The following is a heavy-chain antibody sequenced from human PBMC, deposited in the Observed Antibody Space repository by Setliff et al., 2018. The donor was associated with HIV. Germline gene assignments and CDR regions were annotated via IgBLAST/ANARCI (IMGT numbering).Heavy chain of an antibody. CDR2: ISFDGNNK. V-gene: IGHV3-30*17. D-gene: IGHD1-20*01. CDR1: GFNFNSYA. CDR3: ARYYAYDWNAVMDA. Sequence: GGSLRLSCGASGFNFNSYAMHWVRQAPGKGLEWVALISFDGNNKYYADSVKGRFTISRDNSKNTVFLQMNSLRSEDTAVYHCARYYAYDWNAVMDAWGKGTTVTVSS. J-gene: IGHJ6*03.